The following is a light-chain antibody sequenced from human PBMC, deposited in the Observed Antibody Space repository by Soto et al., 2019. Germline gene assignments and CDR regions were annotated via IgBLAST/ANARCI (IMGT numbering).Light chain of an antibody. CDR3: GTWDSSLSVGL. Sequence: QSVLTQPPSVSAAPGQKVTISCSGSSSNIGNNYVSWYQQLPGTAPKLLIYDNNKRPSGIPDRFSGSKSGTSATLGITGLQTGDEADYYCGTWDSSLSVGLFGGGTKLTFL. V-gene: IGLV1-51*01. J-gene: IGLJ2*01. CDR1: SSNIGNNY. CDR2: DNN.